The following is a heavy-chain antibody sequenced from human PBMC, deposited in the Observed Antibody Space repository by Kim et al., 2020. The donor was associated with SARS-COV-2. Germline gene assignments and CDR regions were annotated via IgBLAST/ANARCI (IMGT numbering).Heavy chain of an antibody. J-gene: IGHJ3*02. CDR3: ARRHRGSYSARDAFDI. CDR1: GFTFSSYA. V-gene: IGHV3-30*04. Sequence: GGSLRLSCAASGFTFSSYAMHWVRQAPGKGLEWVAVISYDGSNKYYADSVKGRFTISRDNSKNTLYLQMNSLRAEDTAVYYCARRHRGSYSARDAFDIWGQGTMVTVSS. CDR2: ISYDGSNK. D-gene: IGHD1-26*01.